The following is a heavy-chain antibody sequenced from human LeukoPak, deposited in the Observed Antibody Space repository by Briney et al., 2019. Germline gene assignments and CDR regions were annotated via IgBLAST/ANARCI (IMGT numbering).Heavy chain of an antibody. J-gene: IGHJ6*02. V-gene: IGHV1-2*02. CDR2: INPKSGAT. Sequence: PRASVKVSRKASGYTFTGYYMHWVRQAPGQGLEWMGWINPKSGATTYAQKFQDRVTLTRDTSINTAYMDLSGLTSDDTAVFYCAKGATEGYYYYYGLDVWGQGTTVTVSS. CDR1: GYTFTGYY. CDR3: AKGATEGYYYYYGLDV.